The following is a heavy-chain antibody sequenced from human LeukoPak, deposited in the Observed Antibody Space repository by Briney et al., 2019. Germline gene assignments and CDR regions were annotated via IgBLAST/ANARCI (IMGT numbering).Heavy chain of an antibody. CDR1: GYTFTSYG. CDR2: INPNSGGT. J-gene: IGHJ5*02. D-gene: IGHD6-13*01. Sequence: GASVKVSCKASGYTFTSYGISWVRQAPGQGLEWMGWINPNSGGTNYAQKFQGRVTMTRDTSISTAYMELSRLRSDDTAVYYCARGLIAAAGGWFDPWGQGTLVTVSS. V-gene: IGHV1-2*02. CDR3: ARGLIAAAGGWFDP.